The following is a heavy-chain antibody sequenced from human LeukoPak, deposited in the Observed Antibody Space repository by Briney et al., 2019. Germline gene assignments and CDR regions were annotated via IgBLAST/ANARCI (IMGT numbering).Heavy chain of an antibody. J-gene: IGHJ4*02. D-gene: IGHD5-12*01. Sequence: ASVSAACKVYRSTFTTYGISWERQAPRQGLEWIGWISAYNGNTNYAQKLQGRVTMTTDTSTSTAYMELRSLRSDDTAVYYCARWAPGYSGYDPFVYWGQGTLVTVSS. CDR3: ARWAPGYSGYDPFVY. V-gene: IGHV1-18*01. CDR2: ISAYNGNT. CDR1: RSTFTTYG.